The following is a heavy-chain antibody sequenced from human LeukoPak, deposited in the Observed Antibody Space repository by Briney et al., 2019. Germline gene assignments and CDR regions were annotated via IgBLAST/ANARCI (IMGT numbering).Heavy chain of an antibody. D-gene: IGHD4-23*01. V-gene: IGHV3-30*02. CDR3: AKDTEAHGGGGAFDI. CDR1: GFTFSSYG. J-gene: IGHJ3*02. Sequence: PGGSLRLSCAASGFTFSSYGMHWVRQAPGKGLEWAAFIRYDGSNKYYADSVKGRFTISRDNSKNTLYLQMNSLRAEDTAVYYCAKDTEAHGGGGAFDIWGQGTMVTVSS. CDR2: IRYDGSNK.